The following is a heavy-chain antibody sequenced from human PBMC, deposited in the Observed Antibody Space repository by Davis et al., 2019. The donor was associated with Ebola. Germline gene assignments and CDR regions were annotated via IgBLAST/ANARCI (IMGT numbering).Heavy chain of an antibody. V-gene: IGHV4-59*12. J-gene: IGHJ2*01. CDR3: ARVTDGYTWYFDL. D-gene: IGHD5-24*01. Sequence: PSETLSLTCTVSGGSISSYYWSWIRQPPGKGLEWIGYIYYSGSTNYNPSLKSRVTISVDTSKNQFSLKLSSVTAADTAVYYCARVTDGYTWYFDLWGRGTLVTVSS. CDR2: IYYSGST. CDR1: GGSISSYY.